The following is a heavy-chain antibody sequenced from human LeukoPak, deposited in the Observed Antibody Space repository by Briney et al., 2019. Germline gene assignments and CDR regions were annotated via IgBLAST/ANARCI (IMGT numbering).Heavy chain of an antibody. CDR3: ARVVRGAVTFNRFDP. D-gene: IGHD3-10*02. J-gene: IGHJ5*02. V-gene: IGHV4-59*01. Sequence: PSETLSLTCTVSGDSINNYYWSWLRQTPGEGLEWIGFVAYSGNSNYNPSLERRVTISIDTSKNQFSLKLNSVTAADTAMYYCARVVRGAVTFNRFDPWGQGTLVTVSS. CDR2: VAYSGNS. CDR1: GDSINNYY.